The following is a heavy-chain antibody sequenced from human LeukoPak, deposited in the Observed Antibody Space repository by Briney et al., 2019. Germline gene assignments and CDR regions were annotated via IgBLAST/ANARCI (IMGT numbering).Heavy chain of an antibody. D-gene: IGHD2-15*01. CDR1: GGSISSGGYY. CDR2: IYYSGST. Sequence: SQTLSLTCTVSGGSISSGGYYWRWIRQHPGTGLEWIGYIYYSGSTYYNPSLKSRVTISVDTSKNQFSLKLSSVTAADTAVYYCARGRNCSGGSCRKLYFDYWGQGTLVTVSS. V-gene: IGHV4-31*03. CDR3: ARGRNCSGGSCRKLYFDY. J-gene: IGHJ4*02.